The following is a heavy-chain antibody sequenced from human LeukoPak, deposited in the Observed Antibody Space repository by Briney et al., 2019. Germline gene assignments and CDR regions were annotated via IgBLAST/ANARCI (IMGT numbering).Heavy chain of an antibody. D-gene: IGHD3-22*01. Sequence: GASVKVSCKASGYTFTGYYMHWVRQAPGQGLEWMGRINPNSGGTNHAQKFQGRVTMTRDTSISTAYMELSRLRSDDTAVYYCARGYYYDSSGYYSPCFYWGQGTLVTVSS. CDR2: INPNSGGT. CDR1: GYTFTGYY. J-gene: IGHJ4*02. V-gene: IGHV1-2*06. CDR3: ARGYYYDSSGYYSPCFY.